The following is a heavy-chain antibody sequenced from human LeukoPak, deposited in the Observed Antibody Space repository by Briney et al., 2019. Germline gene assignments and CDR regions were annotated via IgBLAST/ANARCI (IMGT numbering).Heavy chain of an antibody. CDR3: AKDIMSSSWYSLALGY. J-gene: IGHJ4*02. Sequence: PWGSLRLSCAASGFTFGDYAMHWSRQAPPKGLERVWGSSWNSGSIGYADSVKGRFTISRDNATNSLYLHMNSLRAEDTALYYCAKDIMSSSWYSLALGYWGQGTLVTVSS. D-gene: IGHD6-13*01. CDR1: GFTFGDYA. V-gene: IGHV3-9*01. CDR2: SSWNSGSI.